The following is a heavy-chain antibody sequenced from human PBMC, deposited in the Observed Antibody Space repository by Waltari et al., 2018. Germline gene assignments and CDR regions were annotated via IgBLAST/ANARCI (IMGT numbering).Heavy chain of an antibody. J-gene: IGHJ5*02. Sequence: QVQLVQSGPEMMKPGASVRVSCKASGYTCTNFGINWVRQAPGQGPEWLGWISPYHGNADYTHKVHDIVTMSTDTSTKTAYLELRSLRSDDTAVYFCARGGGPRTIVALTFDLWGQGTLVTVSS. D-gene: IGHD5-12*01. CDR1: GYTCTNFG. CDR3: ARGGGPRTIVALTFDL. CDR2: ISPYHGNA. V-gene: IGHV1-18*01.